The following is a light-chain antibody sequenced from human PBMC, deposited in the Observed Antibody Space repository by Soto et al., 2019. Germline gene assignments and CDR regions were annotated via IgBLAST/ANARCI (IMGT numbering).Light chain of an antibody. V-gene: IGLV1-40*01. CDR2: GNT. CDR1: SSNIGAGYD. CDR3: QSYDNNLVV. Sequence: QAVLTQPPSVSGAPGQRVTISCTGSSSNIGAGYDVHWYRQLPGTAPTVLIYGNTNRPSGVPDRFSASKSGTSASLAITGLHDEDEADYYCQSYDNNLVVFGGGTKLTVL. J-gene: IGLJ2*01.